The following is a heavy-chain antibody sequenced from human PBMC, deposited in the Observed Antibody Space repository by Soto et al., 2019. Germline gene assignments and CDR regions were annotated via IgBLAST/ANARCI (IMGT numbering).Heavy chain of an antibody. CDR1: GGSISDDSY. Sequence: SETLSLTCTVSGGSISDDSYWGWIRQPPGKGLEWIGSIYYSGSTYNNPSLRSRVSMSIDTSKDQFSLKLKSVTAADTALYFCARQRTSVVTQAYFDVWGPGSLVTVSS. CDR3: ARQRTSVVTQAYFDV. V-gene: IGHV4-39*01. D-gene: IGHD2-21*02. J-gene: IGHJ4*02. CDR2: IYYSGST.